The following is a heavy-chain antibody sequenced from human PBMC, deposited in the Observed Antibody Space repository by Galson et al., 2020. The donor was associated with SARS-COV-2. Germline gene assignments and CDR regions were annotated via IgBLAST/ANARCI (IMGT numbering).Heavy chain of an antibody. J-gene: IGHJ4*02. D-gene: IGHD3-10*01. Sequence: ASEPLSLTCTVPDAPITANYWSWIRQPAGKGLEWIGLIYKNGNTNYNPSLRSPLTISLDASKTPFSLRLASVTAADTAVYYCAREGRYYYTDSDFSSGAFCDYWGQGIPVTVSS. CDR3: AREGRYYYTDSDFSSGAFCDY. V-gene: IGHV4-4*07. CDR2: IYKNGNT. CDR1: DAPITANY.